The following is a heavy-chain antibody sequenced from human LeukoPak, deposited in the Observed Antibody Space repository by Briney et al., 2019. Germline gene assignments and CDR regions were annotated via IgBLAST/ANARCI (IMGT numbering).Heavy chain of an antibody. CDR3: ARDSPQIYCGNTSCYKYYFDY. D-gene: IGHD2-2*02. CDR1: GFTFSSYV. J-gene: IGHJ4*02. CDR2: ISYDGSNL. V-gene: IGHV3-30-3*01. Sequence: GGSLRLSCAASGFTFSSYVMHWVRQTPGKGLEWVAVISYDGSNLHYADSVKGRFTISRDNSKNTLYLQMSSLRAEDTAVYYCARDSPQIYCGNTSCYKYYFDYWGQGTLVTVSS.